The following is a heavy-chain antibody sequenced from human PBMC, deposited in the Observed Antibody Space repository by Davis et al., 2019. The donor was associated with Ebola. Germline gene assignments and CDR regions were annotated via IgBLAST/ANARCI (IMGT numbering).Heavy chain of an antibody. V-gene: IGHV1-18*01. CDR2: ISAYNGNT. CDR1: GYTFTSYG. Sequence: AASVKVSCKASGYTFTSYGISWVRQAPGQGLEWMGWISAYNGNTNYAQKLQGRVTMTTDTSTSTAYMELRSLRSEDTAVYYCARVSDYVWGSYRYFDYWGQGTLVTVSS. D-gene: IGHD3-16*02. J-gene: IGHJ4*02. CDR3: ARVSDYVWGSYRYFDY.